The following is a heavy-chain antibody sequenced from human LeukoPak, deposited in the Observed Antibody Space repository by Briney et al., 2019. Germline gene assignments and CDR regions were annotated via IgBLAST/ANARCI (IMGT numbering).Heavy chain of an antibody. CDR2: IKQDGSAK. CDR3: AKGSRSIAVDNLCDY. D-gene: IGHD6-6*01. Sequence: SGGSLRLSCAASGFTFSDYWMHWVRQAPGKGLEWVANIKQDGSAKYYVDSVKGRFTISRDNAKNSPYLQMSSLRAEDTAVYYCAKGSRSIAVDNLCDYWGQGTLVTVSS. V-gene: IGHV3-7*03. CDR1: GFTFSDYW. J-gene: IGHJ4*02.